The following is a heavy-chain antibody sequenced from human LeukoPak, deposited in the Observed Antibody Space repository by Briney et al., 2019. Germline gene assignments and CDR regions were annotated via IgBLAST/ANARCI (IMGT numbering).Heavy chain of an antibody. Sequence: SETLSLTCAVYGGSFSGYYWSWIRQPPGKGLEWIGEINHSGSTNYNPSLKSRVTISVDTSKNQFSLKLSSVTAADTAVYYCARRLGYCSSTSCYDAFDIWGQGTMVTVPS. J-gene: IGHJ3*02. D-gene: IGHD2-2*01. CDR1: GGSFSGYY. V-gene: IGHV4-34*01. CDR2: INHSGST. CDR3: ARRLGYCSSTSCYDAFDI.